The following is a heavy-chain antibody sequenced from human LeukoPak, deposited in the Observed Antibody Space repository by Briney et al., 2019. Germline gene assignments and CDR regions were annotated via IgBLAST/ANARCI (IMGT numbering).Heavy chain of an antibody. J-gene: IGHJ4*02. V-gene: IGHV6-1*01. CDR2: IYYRSKWYN. D-gene: IGHD3-22*01. Sequence: SQTLSLTCAISGDSVSSNSAAWTWIRQSPSRGLEWLGRIYYRSKWYNDYAVSVKSRITMSQDTSKNQFSLHLNSVTPEDTAVYYCARDLHDASAVVITRSDHWGQGTLVTVSS. CDR1: GDSVSSNSAA. CDR3: ARDLHDASAVVITRSDH.